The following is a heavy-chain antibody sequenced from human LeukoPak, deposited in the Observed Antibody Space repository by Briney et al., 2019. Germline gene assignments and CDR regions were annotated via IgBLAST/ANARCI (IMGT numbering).Heavy chain of an antibody. Sequence: GGSLRLSCAASGFTFSSYAMSWVRQAPGKGLEWVSVIYSGGSTYYADSVKGRFTISRDNSKNTLYLQMNSLRAEDTAVYYCHSISGATGVDYWGQGTLVTVSS. J-gene: IGHJ4*02. CDR3: HSISGATGVDY. V-gene: IGHV3-66*01. CDR2: IYSGGST. CDR1: GFTFSSYA. D-gene: IGHD5-12*01.